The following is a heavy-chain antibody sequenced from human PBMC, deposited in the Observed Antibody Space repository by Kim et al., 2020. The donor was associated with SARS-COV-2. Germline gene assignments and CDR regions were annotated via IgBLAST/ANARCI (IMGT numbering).Heavy chain of an antibody. CDR3: ARDRDFWSGPFDY. V-gene: IGHV3-30-3*01. J-gene: IGHJ4*02. CDR1: GFTFSSYA. Sequence: GSLRLSCAASGFTFSSYAMHWVRQAPGKGLEWVAVISYDGSNKYYADSVKGRFTISRDNSKNTLYLQMNSLRAEDTAVYYCARDRDFWSGPFDYWGQGTLVTVSS. D-gene: IGHD3-3*01. CDR2: ISYDGSNK.